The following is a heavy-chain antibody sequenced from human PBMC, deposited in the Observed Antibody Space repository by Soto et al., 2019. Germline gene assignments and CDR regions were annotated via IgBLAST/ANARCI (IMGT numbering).Heavy chain of an antibody. D-gene: IGHD3-22*01. CDR3: ASLYYVSSAFDI. J-gene: IGHJ3*02. V-gene: IGHV3-7*03. Sequence: GGSLRLSCAASGFTFSSYWMSWVRQAPGKGLAWVANIKQDGSEKYYVDSVKGRFTISRDNAKNSLYLQKNSLRAEDTAVYYCASLYYVSSAFDIWGQGTMVTVSS. CDR1: GFTFSSYW. CDR2: IKQDGSEK.